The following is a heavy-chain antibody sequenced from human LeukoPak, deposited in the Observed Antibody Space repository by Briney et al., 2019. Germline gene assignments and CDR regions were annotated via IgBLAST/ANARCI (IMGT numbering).Heavy chain of an antibody. V-gene: IGHV3-48*03. D-gene: IGHD3-3*01. CDR2: ISSSGSTI. J-gene: IGHJ4*02. CDR1: GFTFSSYE. CDR3: ARGGYDFWSGYFDY. Sequence: GGSLRLSCAASGFTFSSYEMNWVRQAPGKGLEWVSYISSSGSTIYYADSVKGRFTISRDNAKNSLYLQMNSLRAEDTAVYYCARGGYDFWSGYFDYWGQGTLVTVSS.